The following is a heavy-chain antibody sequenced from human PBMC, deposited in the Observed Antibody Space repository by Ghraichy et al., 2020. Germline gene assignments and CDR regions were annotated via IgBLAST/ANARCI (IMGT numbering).Heavy chain of an antibody. J-gene: IGHJ4*02. Sequence: SETLSLTCTVSGVSISSYYCSWIRQPQGKGLEWIGYVYYSGRNYNPSLQSRVTISVDTSRSQFSLRLSSVIAADTAVYYCATSTSTSSLTFDSWGQGTLVTVSS. D-gene: IGHD6-19*01. CDR3: ATSTSTSSLTFDS. CDR1: GVSISSYY. V-gene: IGHV4-59*12. CDR2: VYYSGR.